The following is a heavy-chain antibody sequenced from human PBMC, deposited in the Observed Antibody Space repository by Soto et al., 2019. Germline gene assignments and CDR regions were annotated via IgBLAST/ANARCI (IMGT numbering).Heavy chain of an antibody. V-gene: IGHV3-74*01. CDR2: INSDGSST. D-gene: IGHD2-15*01. J-gene: IGHJ3*02. CDR1: GFTFSSYW. CDR3: AKRYCSGGSCYPNGAFDI. Sequence: EVQLVDSGGGLVQPGGSLRLSCAAYGFTFSSYWMHWVRQAPGKGLVWVSRINSDGSSTSYADSVKGRFTISRDNAKNTLYLQMNSLRAEDTAVYYCAKRYCSGGSCYPNGAFDIWGQGTMVTVSS.